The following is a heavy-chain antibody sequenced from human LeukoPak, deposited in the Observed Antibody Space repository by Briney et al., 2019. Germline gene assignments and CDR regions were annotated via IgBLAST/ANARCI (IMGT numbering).Heavy chain of an antibody. CDR3: ASSGYSSSRGAFDY. Sequence: SVKVSCKASGGTFSSYAISWVRQAPGQGLEWMGGIIPIFGTANYAQKFQGRVTITADESTSTAYMELSSLRSEDTAVYYCASSGYSSSRGAFDYWGQGTLVTVSS. CDR2: IIPIFGTA. J-gene: IGHJ4*02. D-gene: IGHD6-13*01. V-gene: IGHV1-69*13. CDR1: GGTFSSYA.